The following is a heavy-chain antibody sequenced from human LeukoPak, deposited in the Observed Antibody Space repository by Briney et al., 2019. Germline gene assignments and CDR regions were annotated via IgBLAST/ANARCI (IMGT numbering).Heavy chain of an antibody. CDR1: GHTFINYA. CDR3: ATSEEGR. CDR2: INVGNGDT. J-gene: IGHJ4*02. D-gene: IGHD2-15*01. Sequence: ASVKVSCKASGHTFINYAIHWVRQGPGQRLEWVGWINVGNGDTKYSQRFQGRVTITSDTSASTAYMELSRLRSEDTAVYYCATSEEGRWGQGTLVTVSS. V-gene: IGHV1-3*01.